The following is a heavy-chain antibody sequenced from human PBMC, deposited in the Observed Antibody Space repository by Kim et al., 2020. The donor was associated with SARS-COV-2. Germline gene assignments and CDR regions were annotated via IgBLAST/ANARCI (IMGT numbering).Heavy chain of an antibody. D-gene: IGHD3-10*01. CDR3: AKAVSYRFDD. Sequence: YEDSAKGRFTTFRDNAKRTLYLQMNSLTVDDTAVYYCAKAVSYRFDDWGQGTLVTVSS. J-gene: IGHJ4*02. V-gene: IGHV3-74*01.